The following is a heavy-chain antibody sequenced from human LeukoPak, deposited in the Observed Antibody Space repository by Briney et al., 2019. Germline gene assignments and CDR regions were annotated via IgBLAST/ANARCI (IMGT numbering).Heavy chain of an antibody. CDR3: ARGVSSSGGEGEKAEYFQH. V-gene: IGHV4-34*01. Sequence: PSETLSLTCAVYGGSFSGYYWSWIRQPPGKGLEWIGEINHSGSTNYNPSLKSRVTISVDTSKNQFSLKLSSVTAADTAVYYCARGVSSSGGEGEKAEYFQHWGQGTLVTVSS. CDR2: INHSGST. D-gene: IGHD2-21*01. J-gene: IGHJ1*01. CDR1: GGSFSGYY.